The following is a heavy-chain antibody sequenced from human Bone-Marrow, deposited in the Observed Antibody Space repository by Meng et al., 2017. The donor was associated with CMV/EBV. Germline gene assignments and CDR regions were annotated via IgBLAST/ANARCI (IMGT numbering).Heavy chain of an antibody. CDR2: IRYDGSNK. CDR1: GFTFSSYG. D-gene: IGHD2-2*01. J-gene: IGHJ3*02. V-gene: IGHV3-30*02. CDR3: AKDRGGPYCSSTSCKEADAFDI. Sequence: GESLKISCAASGFTFSSYGMHWVRQAPGKGLEWVAFIRYDGSNKYYADSVKGRFTISRDNSKNTLYLQMNSLRAEDTAVYYCAKDRGGPYCSSTSCKEADAFDIWGQGTMVTVSS.